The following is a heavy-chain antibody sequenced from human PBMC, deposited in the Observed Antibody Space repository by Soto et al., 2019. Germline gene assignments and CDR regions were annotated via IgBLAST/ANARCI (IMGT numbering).Heavy chain of an antibody. V-gene: IGHV4-59*01. Sequence: PSETLSLTCTVSGDSISGYYWSWIRQPPGKGLQWIGYIYYTGNTNYNPSLKGRVTMSVDTSKNQFSLQVSSVTAADTAVYFCAKYRRTDAEGYTFDYRGQGALVTVSS. J-gene: IGHJ4*02. D-gene: IGHD2-15*01. CDR1: GDSISGYY. CDR2: IYYTGNT. CDR3: AKYRRTDAEGYTFDY.